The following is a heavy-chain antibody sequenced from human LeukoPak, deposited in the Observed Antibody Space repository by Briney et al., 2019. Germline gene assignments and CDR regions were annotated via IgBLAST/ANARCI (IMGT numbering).Heavy chain of an antibody. Sequence: SETLSLTCTVSGGSISSYYWSWIRQPAGKGLEWIERIYTSGGTNYNPSLKSRVTISVDKSKNQFSLKLSSVTAADTAVYYCARAIVGSSWPFDYWGQGTLVTVSS. V-gene: IGHV4-4*07. CDR1: GGSISSYY. CDR3: ARAIVGSSWPFDY. J-gene: IGHJ4*02. D-gene: IGHD6-13*01. CDR2: IYTSGGT.